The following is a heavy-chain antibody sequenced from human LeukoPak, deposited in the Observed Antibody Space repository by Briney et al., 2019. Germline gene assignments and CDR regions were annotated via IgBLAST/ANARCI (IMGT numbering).Heavy chain of an antibody. V-gene: IGHV3-30*03. J-gene: IGHJ4*02. CDR1: GFTFSTSG. Sequence: HSGGSLRLSCAASGFTFSTSGMHWVRQSPGKGLEWMALISSDGSYKDFADSVQGRFTISRDNSKKTLYLQMNSLRPEDTAVYYCARGPGEGGSSGYYYGRPEDPAEYYFDYWGQGTLVTVSS. CDR3: ARGPGEGGSSGYYYGRPEDPAEYYFDY. CDR2: ISSDGSYK. D-gene: IGHD3-22*01.